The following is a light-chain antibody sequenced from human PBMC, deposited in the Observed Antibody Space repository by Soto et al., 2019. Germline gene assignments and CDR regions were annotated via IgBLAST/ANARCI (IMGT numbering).Light chain of an antibody. J-gene: IGKJ1*01. CDR2: GAS. Sequence: EIVLTQSPGTLSLSPRERATHSCRASQSVSSSYLAWYQQKPGQAPRLLIYGASSRATGIPDRFSGSGSGTDFTLTISRLEPEDFAVYYCQQYGSSRTFGQGTQVEIK. CDR1: QSVSSSY. V-gene: IGKV3-20*01. CDR3: QQYGSSRT.